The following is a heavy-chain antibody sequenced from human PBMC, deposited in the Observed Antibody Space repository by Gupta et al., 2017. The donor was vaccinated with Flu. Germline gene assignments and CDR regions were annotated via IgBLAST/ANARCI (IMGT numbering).Heavy chain of an antibody. V-gene: IGHV4-61*02. CDR1: GGSISSGSYY. D-gene: IGHD3-10*01. CDR2: IYTSGST. CDR3: TMVRGVTKTYYFDY. J-gene: IGHJ4*02. Sequence: QVQLQESGPGLVKPSQTLSLTCTVSGGSISSGSYYWSWIRQPAGKGLEWIGRIYTSGSTNYNPSLKSRVTISVDTSKNQFSLKLSSVTAADTAVYYCTMVRGVTKTYYFDYWGQGTLVTVSS.